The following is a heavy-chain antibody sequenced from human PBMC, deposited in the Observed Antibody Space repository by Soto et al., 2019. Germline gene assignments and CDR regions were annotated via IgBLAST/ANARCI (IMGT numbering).Heavy chain of an antibody. D-gene: IGHD5-12*01. V-gene: IGHV1-69*01. Sequence: QVQLVQSGAEVKKPGSSVKVSCKASGGTFSSYAISWVRQAPGHGLEWMGGIIPIFGTANYAQKFQGRVTITADESTSTAYMELSSLRSEDTAVYYCARERYWEAGRRDGYKYYFDYWGQGTLVTVSS. CDR2: IIPIFGTA. CDR1: GGTFSSYA. CDR3: ARERYWEAGRRDGYKYYFDY. J-gene: IGHJ4*02.